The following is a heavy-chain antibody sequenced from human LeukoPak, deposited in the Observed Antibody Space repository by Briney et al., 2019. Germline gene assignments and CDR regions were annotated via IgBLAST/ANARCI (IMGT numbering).Heavy chain of an antibody. CDR3: ARVQVGATGLDY. CDR1: GGSISSGGYY. CDR2: IYHSGST. D-gene: IGHD1-26*01. Sequence: SETLSLTCTVSGGSISSGGYYWSWIRQPPGKGLEWIGYIYHSGSTYYNPSLKSRVTISVDRSKNQFSLKLSSVTAADTAVYYCARVQVGATGLDYWGQGTLVTVSS. V-gene: IGHV4-30-2*01. J-gene: IGHJ4*02.